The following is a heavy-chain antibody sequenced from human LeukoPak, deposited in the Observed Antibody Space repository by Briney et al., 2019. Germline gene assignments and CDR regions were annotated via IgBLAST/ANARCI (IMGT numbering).Heavy chain of an antibody. Sequence: PGGSLRLSCAASGFTFSSYAMSWVRQAPGKGLEWDSAISGSGGSTYYADSVKGRFTISRDNSKNTLYLQMNSLRVEDTAVYYCAKSWNYYDSSGDDALDIWGQGTMVTVSS. V-gene: IGHV3-23*01. CDR3: AKSWNYYDSSGDDALDI. CDR2: ISGSGGST. J-gene: IGHJ3*02. D-gene: IGHD3-22*01. CDR1: GFTFSSYA.